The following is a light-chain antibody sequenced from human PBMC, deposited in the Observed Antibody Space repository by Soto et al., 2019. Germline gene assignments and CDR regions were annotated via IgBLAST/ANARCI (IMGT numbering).Light chain of an antibody. J-gene: IGLJ2*01. CDR3: GTWDSSISAGDVV. CDR2: DNN. CDR1: SSNIGNNY. V-gene: IGLV1-51*01. Sequence: QSVLTQPPSVSAAPGQKVTISCSGSSSNIGNNYVSWYQQLPGTAPKLLIYDNNTRPSGIPDRFSGSKSGTSATLGITGLQTGDEADYYCGTWDSSISAGDVVFGGGTKLTVL.